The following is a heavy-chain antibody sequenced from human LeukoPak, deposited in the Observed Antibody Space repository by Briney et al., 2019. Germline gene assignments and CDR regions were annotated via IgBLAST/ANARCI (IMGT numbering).Heavy chain of an antibody. CDR1: GYSFTSYW. D-gene: IGHD2-15*01. CDR3: ARRGVAATSVRGAFDI. CDR2: IYPGDSDT. Sequence: GESLKISCKGSGYSFTSYWIGWVRQMPGKGLEWMGIIYPGDSDTRYSPSLQGQVTISADKSISTAYLQWSSLKASDTAMYYCARRGVAATSVRGAFDIWGQGTMVTVSS. J-gene: IGHJ3*02. V-gene: IGHV5-51*01.